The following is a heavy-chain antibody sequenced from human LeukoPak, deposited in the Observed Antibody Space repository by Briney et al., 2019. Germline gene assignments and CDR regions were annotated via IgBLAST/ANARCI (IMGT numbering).Heavy chain of an antibody. J-gene: IGHJ4*02. V-gene: IGHV1-2*02. Sequence: ASVKVSCKASGYTFTGYHVHWVRQAPGQGLEWMGWINPNSGGTNYAQKFQGRVTMTRDTSISTAYMELSRLRSDDTAVYYCARDQSMVRGDARYYFDYWGQGTLVTVSS. CDR3: ARDQSMVRGDARYYFDY. D-gene: IGHD3-10*01. CDR1: GYTFTGYH. CDR2: INPNSGGT.